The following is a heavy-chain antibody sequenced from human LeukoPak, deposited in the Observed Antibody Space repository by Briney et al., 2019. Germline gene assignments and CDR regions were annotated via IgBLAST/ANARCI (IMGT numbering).Heavy chain of an antibody. Sequence: GASVKVSCKASGYTFTGYYMHWVRQAPGQGLEWMGWINPNSGGTNYAQKFQGRVTMTRDTSISTAYMELSRLRSDDTAVYYCARAVDAAARPQPYFDYWGQGTLVTVSS. D-gene: IGHD6-13*01. V-gene: IGHV1-2*02. J-gene: IGHJ4*02. CDR3: ARAVDAAARPQPYFDY. CDR2: INPNSGGT. CDR1: GYTFTGYY.